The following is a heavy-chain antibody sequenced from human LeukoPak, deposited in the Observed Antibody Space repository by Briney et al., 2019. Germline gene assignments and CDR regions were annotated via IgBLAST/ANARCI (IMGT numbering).Heavy chain of an antibody. V-gene: IGHV4-34*01. CDR2: INHSGST. CDR1: GGSFSGYY. Sequence: PSETLSLTCAVYGGSFSGYYWSWIRQPPGKGLEWIGEINHSGSTNYNPSLKSRVAISVDTSKNQFSLKLSSVTAADTAVYYCARVPNVPIAAANFDYWGQGTLVTVSS. CDR3: ARVPNVPIAAANFDY. D-gene: IGHD6-13*01. J-gene: IGHJ4*02.